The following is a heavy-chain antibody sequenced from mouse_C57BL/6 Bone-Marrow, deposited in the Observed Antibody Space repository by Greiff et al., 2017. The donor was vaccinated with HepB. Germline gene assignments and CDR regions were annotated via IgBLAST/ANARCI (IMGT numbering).Heavy chain of an antibody. CDR1: GYTFTTYP. CDR2: FHPYNDDT. J-gene: IGHJ1*03. Sequence: VQLQQSGAELVKPGASVKMSCKASGYTFTTYPIEWMKQNHGKSLEWIGNFHPYNDDTKYNEKFKGKATLTVEKSSSTVYLELSRLTSADSAVYYCARGRNGLAAPFDVWGTGTTVTVSS. V-gene: IGHV1-47*01. CDR3: ARGRNGLAAPFDV. D-gene: IGHD3-1*01.